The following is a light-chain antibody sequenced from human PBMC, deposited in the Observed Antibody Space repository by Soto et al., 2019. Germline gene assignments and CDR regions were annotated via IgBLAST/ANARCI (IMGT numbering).Light chain of an antibody. CDR3: QHYNRYSPYT. J-gene: IGKJ2*01. V-gene: IGKV1-5*03. CDR1: QSISTW. CDR2: TAS. Sequence: DIQMTQFPSTLSASIGDRVTITCRASQSISTWLAWYQQKAGKAPKLLIYTASSLETGVPSRFSGSGSGTDFTLTISSIQPDDFATYYCQHYNRYSPYTFGQGTRLEIK.